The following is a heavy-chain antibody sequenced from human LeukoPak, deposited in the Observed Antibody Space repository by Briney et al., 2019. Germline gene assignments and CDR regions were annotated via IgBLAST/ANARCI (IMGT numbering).Heavy chain of an antibody. CDR3: ARAGTDDYYYYYYYYYYMDV. Sequence: NPSETLSLTCTVSGGSISSGSYYWSWIRQPAGKGLEWIGRIYTSGSTNYNPSLKSRVTISVDTSKNQFSLKLSSVTAADTAVYYCARAGTDDYYYYYYYYYYMDVWAKGPRSPSP. CDR2: IYTSGST. V-gene: IGHV4-61*02. D-gene: IGHD3-22*01. CDR1: GGSISSGSYY. J-gene: IGHJ6*03.